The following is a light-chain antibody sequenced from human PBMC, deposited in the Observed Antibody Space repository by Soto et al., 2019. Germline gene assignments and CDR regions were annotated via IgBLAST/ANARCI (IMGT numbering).Light chain of an antibody. CDR1: QSVSSSY. J-gene: IGKJ2*01. CDR2: GAS. Sequence: ETVLTQSPGTLSLSPGERATLSCRASQSVSSSYLAWYQQKPGQAPRLLIYGASSRATGIPDRFSGSGSGTDFALTISRLEPEDFAVYYCQQYGSSQYTFGQGTKVDIK. CDR3: QQYGSSQYT. V-gene: IGKV3-20*01.